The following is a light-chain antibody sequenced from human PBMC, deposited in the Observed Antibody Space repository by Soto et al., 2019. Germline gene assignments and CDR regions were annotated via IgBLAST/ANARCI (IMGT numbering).Light chain of an antibody. J-gene: IGKJ1*01. Sequence: EIVMTQSPATLSLSPGERATLSCRASQSVNRNLAWYQQKPAHPPRLLIYGASTRAPGVPARFSGGGSGTEFTLTISSLESDDFGAYYCQQYNNWPRTFGQGTKVDVK. CDR1: QSVNRN. CDR3: QQYNNWPRT. V-gene: IGKV3-15*01. CDR2: GAS.